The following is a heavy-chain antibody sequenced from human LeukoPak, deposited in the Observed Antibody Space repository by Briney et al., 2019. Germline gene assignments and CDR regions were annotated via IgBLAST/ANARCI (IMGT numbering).Heavy chain of an antibody. V-gene: IGHV1-2*02. CDR3: ARETTDYYDSSGYYTPRSFDY. CDR1: GYTFTGYY. D-gene: IGHD3-22*01. J-gene: IGHJ4*02. CDR2: INPNSGGT. Sequence: ASVKVSCKASGYTFTGYYIHWVRQAPGQGLEWMGWINPNSGGTNSVQRFQGRVTMTRDTSTSTVYMELSSLRSEDTAVYYCARETTDYYDSSGYYTPRSFDYWGQGTLVTVSS.